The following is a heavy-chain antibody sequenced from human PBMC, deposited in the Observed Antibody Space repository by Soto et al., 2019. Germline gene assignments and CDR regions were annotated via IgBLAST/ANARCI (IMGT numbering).Heavy chain of an antibody. CDR3: AKSLEGEQWMGEPWGSPFDY. CDR2: ISGSGGST. D-gene: IGHD6-19*01. J-gene: IGHJ4*02. CDR1: GFTFSSYA. Sequence: EVQLLESGGGLVQPGGSLRLSCAASGFTFSSYAMSWVRQAPGKGLEWVSAISGSGGSTYYADSVKGRFTISRDNSKNTLYLQMISLRAEDTAVYYCAKSLEGEQWMGEPWGSPFDYWVQGTLVTVS. V-gene: IGHV3-23*01.